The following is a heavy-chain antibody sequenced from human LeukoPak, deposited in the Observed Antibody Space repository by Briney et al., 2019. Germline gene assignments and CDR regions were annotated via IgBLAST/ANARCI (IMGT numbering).Heavy chain of an antibody. J-gene: IGHJ6*03. Sequence: GGSLRLSCAASGFTFSDYWMHRVRHVPGKGLVWVSHINNDGSRTSYADSVKGRFTVSRDNDKNTLYLQMNSLRAEDTAVYYCARPPYFDFWSGFYSDHYYYMEVWGKGTSVTVSS. CDR3: ARPPYFDFWSGFYSDHYYYMEV. V-gene: IGHV3-74*01. D-gene: IGHD3-3*01. CDR1: GFTFSDYW. CDR2: INNDGSRT.